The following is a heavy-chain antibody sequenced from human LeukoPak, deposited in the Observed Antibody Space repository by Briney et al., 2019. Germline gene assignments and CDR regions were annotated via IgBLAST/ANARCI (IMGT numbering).Heavy chain of an antibody. V-gene: IGHV1-2*02. CDR3: ARVRPPREAAAGIGY. Sequence: GASVKVSCKASGYTFTGYYMHWVRQAPGQGLEWMGWINPNSGGTNYAQKFQGRVTMTRDTSISTAYMELSRLRSDDTAVYYRARVRPPREAAAGIGYWGQGTLVTVSS. J-gene: IGHJ4*02. D-gene: IGHD6-13*01. CDR1: GYTFTGYY. CDR2: INPNSGGT.